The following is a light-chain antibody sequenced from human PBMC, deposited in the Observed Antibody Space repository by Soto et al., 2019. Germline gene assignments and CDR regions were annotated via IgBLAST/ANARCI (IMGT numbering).Light chain of an antibody. Sequence: DIVMTQFPDSLAVSLGERATINCKSSQSVLYSSNNKNYLAWYQQKPGQPPKLLIHWASTRESGVPDRFSGSGSGTDFTLTISSLQAEDEAVYYCQQYYSAPLTFGGGTKVEIK. CDR1: QSVLYSSNNKNY. V-gene: IGKV4-1*01. CDR3: QQYYSAPLT. CDR2: WAS. J-gene: IGKJ4*01.